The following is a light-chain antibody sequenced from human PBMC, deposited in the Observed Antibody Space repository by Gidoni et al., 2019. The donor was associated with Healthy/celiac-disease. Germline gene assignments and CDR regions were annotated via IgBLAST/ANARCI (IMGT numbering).Light chain of an antibody. J-gene: IGKJ4*01. Sequence: DIMLTQSPATLSLSPGERATLPCRASQSVSSYLAWYQQKPGQAPRLLIYDASNRATGIPARFSGSGSGTDFTLTISSLEPEDFAVYYCQQRSNWSTFXGXTKVEIK. V-gene: IGKV3-11*01. CDR2: DAS. CDR1: QSVSSY. CDR3: QQRSNWST.